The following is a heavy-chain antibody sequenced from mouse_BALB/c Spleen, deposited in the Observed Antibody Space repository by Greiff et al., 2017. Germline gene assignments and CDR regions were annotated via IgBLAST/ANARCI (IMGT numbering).Heavy chain of an antibody. CDR1: GFTFSDYY. V-gene: IGHV5-4*02. D-gene: IGHD1-1*01. J-gene: IGHJ3*01. CDR3: ASHYYGSSLFAY. Sequence: EVMLVESGGGLVKPGGSLKLSCAASGFTFSDYYMYWVRQTPEKRLEWVATISDGGSYTYYPDSVKGRFTISRDNAKNNLYLQMSSLKSEDTAMYYCASHYYGSSLFAYWGQGTLVTVSA. CDR2: ISDGGSYT.